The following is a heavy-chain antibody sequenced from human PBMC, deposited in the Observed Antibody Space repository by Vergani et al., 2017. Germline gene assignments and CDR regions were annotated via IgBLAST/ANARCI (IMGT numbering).Heavy chain of an antibody. D-gene: IGHD2-2*02. CDR1: GFALNRHA. CDR3: VRDRGICAGGRCYTEAWHY. Sequence: QVQLVESGGGVVQPGTSLRLSCVVSGFALNRHAMYLVRQAPGKGLEWVVGISFDGTNEYYPDLVKGRFTTSRDIAKNTLYLQVRSLRLEDTGIYNCVRDRGICAGGRCYTEAWHYWGQGTPVTVSS. CDR2: ISFDGTNE. J-gene: IGHJ4*02. V-gene: IGHV3-30-3*01.